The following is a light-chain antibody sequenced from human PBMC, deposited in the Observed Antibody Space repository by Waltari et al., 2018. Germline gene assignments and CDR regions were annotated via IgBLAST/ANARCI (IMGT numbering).Light chain of an antibody. CDR1: NLGNKY. CDR3: LAWDNYNAL. Sequence: SELTQTPSVSVSPGQTATIPCSGDNLGNKYVCWYQHKSGQSPVLAIYQDHERPSGIPERVSGSNSGNTATLSISGTQAVDEADYYCLAWDNYNALCGGGTKLTVL. CDR2: QDH. V-gene: IGLV3-1*01. J-gene: IGLJ2*01.